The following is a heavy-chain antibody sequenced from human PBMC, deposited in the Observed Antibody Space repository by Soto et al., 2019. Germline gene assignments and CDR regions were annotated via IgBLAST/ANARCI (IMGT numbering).Heavy chain of an antibody. J-gene: IGHJ4*02. CDR3: AKDQIVVVPAPQWLVLFPLYFDY. CDR2: ISGSGGST. Sequence: PGGSLRLSCAASGFTFSSYAMSWVRQAPGKGLEWVSAISGSGGSTYYADSVKGRFTISRDNSKNTLYLQMNSLRAEDTAVYYCAKDQIVVVPAPQWLVLFPLYFDYWGQGTLVTVSS. V-gene: IGHV3-23*01. D-gene: IGHD2-2*01. CDR1: GFTFSSYA.